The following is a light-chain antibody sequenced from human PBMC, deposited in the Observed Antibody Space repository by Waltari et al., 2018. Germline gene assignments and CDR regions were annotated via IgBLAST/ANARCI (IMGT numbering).Light chain of an antibody. J-gene: IGLJ3*02. CDR1: NSNIGRNA. CDR2: TDN. Sequence: QSVLTQPPSASGTPGQRVTIPSSGSNSNIGRNALNWYQQLPETAPKLLIYTDNQRPSGVPDRFSGSKSGTSASLAISGLQSEDEADYHCATWDDSLNGWVFGGGTKVTVL. V-gene: IGLV1-44*01. CDR3: ATWDDSLNGWV.